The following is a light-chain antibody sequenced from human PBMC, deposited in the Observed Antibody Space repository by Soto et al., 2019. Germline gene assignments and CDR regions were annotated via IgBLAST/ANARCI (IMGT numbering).Light chain of an antibody. CDR2: DVT. V-gene: IGLV2-14*03. Sequence: QSALTQPASVSASPGQSVTISCTGTSSDVGGYNFVSWYQQLPGKALKLMIYDVTNRPLGVSNRFSASKSGNTASLTISGLQAEDEADYYCSSYFRDRSGDTLVFGTGTKVTVL. CDR1: SSDVGGYNF. J-gene: IGLJ1*01. CDR3: SSYFRDRSGDTLV.